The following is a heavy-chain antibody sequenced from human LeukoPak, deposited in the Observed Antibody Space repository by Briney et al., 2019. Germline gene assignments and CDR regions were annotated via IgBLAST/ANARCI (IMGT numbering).Heavy chain of an antibody. CDR2: IPYDGSNK. CDR1: GFTFSSYG. J-gene: IGHJ4*02. V-gene: IGHV3-30*18. D-gene: IGHD3-22*01. CDR3: AKPAVRYYDSSGYYYFDY. Sequence: GGSLRLSCAASGFTFSSYGMHWVRQAPGKGLEWVAVIPYDGSNKYYADSVKGRFTISRDNSKNTLYLQMNSLRAEDTAVYYCAKPAVRYYDSSGYYYFDYWGQGTLVTVSS.